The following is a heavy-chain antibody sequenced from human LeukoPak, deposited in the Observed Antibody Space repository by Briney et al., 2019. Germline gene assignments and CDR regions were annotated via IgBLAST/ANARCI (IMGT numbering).Heavy chain of an antibody. CDR3: ARSPNGYSSSSDRDY. CDR2: ISSSSSYI. CDR1: GYTFSSYS. D-gene: IGHD6-6*01. V-gene: IGHV3-21*01. Sequence: GGSLRLSCAASGYTFSSYSMNWVRQAPGKELEWVSSISSSSSYIYYADSVKGRFTISRDNAKNSLYLQMNSLRAEDTAVYYCARSPNGYSSSSDRDYWGQGTLVTVSS. J-gene: IGHJ4*02.